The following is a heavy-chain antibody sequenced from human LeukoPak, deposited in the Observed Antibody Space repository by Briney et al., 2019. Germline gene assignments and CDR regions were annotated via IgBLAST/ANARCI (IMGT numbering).Heavy chain of an antibody. CDR1: GFTFSSYA. V-gene: IGHV3-23*01. Sequence: GGSLRLSCAASGFTFSSYAMSWVRQAPGKGLEWVSAISGSGGSTYYADSVKGRFTISRDNSKNTLYLQMNSLRAEDTAVYYCARVDYGDYAPYFDYWGQGTLVTVS. D-gene: IGHD4-17*01. J-gene: IGHJ4*02. CDR3: ARVDYGDYAPYFDY. CDR2: ISGSGGST.